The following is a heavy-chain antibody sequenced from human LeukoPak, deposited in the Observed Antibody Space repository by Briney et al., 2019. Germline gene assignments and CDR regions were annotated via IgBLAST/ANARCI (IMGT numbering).Heavy chain of an antibody. V-gene: IGHV1-18*01. J-gene: IGHJ4*02. Sequence: GASVKFSCKTSGYTFPNYGISWGRQAPGHRLKPMGCISGLNGYTNYAQNLQDRFTMTTDTSTSTAYMELRSLTSDDTALYYCARDAPYSSSWYVPFDYWGQGTLVTVSS. CDR1: GYTFPNYG. D-gene: IGHD6-13*01. CDR2: ISGLNGYT. CDR3: ARDAPYSSSWYVPFDY.